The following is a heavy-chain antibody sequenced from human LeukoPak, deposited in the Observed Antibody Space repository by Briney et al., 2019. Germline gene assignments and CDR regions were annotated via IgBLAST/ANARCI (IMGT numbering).Heavy chain of an antibody. CDR2: VSSSGKS. V-gene: IGHV4-39*01. CDR1: GGSISTSDFD. Sequence: SETLSLTCAVPGGSISTSDFDWAWIRQPPGQGLEWIATVSSSGKSYYNPYLMSRVTISVDTSKNHFSLDVTSVTAADTGLFYCARFKGGTGFDYWGRGILVIVS. D-gene: IGHD1-26*01. J-gene: IGHJ4*02. CDR3: ARFKGGTGFDY.